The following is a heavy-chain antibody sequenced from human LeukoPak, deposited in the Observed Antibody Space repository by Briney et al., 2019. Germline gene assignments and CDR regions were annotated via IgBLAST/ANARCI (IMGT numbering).Heavy chain of an antibody. J-gene: IGHJ4*02. CDR3: ARDPGGRVVIYYFDY. D-gene: IGHD3-3*01. CDR1: GFTFSSYS. V-gene: IGHV3-21*01. CDR2: ISSSSSYI. Sequence: GGSLRLSCAASGFTFSSYSMNWVRQAPGKGLEWVSSISSSSSYIYYADSVKGRFTISRDNSKNTLYLQMNSLRAEDTAVYYCARDPGGRVVIYYFDYWGQGTLVTVSS.